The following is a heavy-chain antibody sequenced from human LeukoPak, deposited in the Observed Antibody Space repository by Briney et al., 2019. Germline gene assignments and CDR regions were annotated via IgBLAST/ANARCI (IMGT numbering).Heavy chain of an antibody. D-gene: IGHD3-10*01. CDR1: GFRFSNYA. J-gene: IGHJ4*02. V-gene: IGHV3-23*01. Sequence: GGSLRLSCAVSGFRFSNYAMSWVRQAPGKGLEWVSAISGSGGSTYYADSVKGRFTISRDNSKNTLYVEMNSLRAEDTAVYYCAREAYGSGNYPFDLWGQGTLVTVSS. CDR2: ISGSGGST. CDR3: AREAYGSGNYPFDL.